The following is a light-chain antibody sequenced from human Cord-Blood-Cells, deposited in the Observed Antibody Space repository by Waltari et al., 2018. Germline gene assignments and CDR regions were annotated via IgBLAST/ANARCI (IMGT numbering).Light chain of an antibody. CDR2: DVS. J-gene: IGLJ1*01. CDR3: SSYTSSSTYV. V-gene: IGLV2-14*01. Sequence: QSALTRPASVSGSPGQSITISCTGTSSDVVGYNYVSWCQQHPGKAPKLMIYDVSNRPSGVSNRFSGSKSGNTASLTISGLQAEDEADYYCSSYTSSSTYVFGTGTKVTVL. CDR1: SSDVVGYNY.